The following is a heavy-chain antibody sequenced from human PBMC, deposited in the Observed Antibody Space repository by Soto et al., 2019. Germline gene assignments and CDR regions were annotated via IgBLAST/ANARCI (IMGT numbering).Heavy chain of an antibody. D-gene: IGHD3-10*01. Sequence: ASVKVSCKASGYIFSANYIHWVRQTPGQGLEWLGWINPHSGATNYAQKFLGRVTMSADTSASTAYMDLASLKSDDPAVYYCGRAHALGFSNWSDPWGRGTLVPVSS. CDR2: INPHSGAT. J-gene: IGHJ5*02. CDR1: GYIFSANY. CDR3: GRAHALGFSNWSDP. V-gene: IGHV1-2*02.